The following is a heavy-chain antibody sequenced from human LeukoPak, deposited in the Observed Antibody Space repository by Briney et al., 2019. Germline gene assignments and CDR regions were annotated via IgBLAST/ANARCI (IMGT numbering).Heavy chain of an antibody. CDR1: GYSFTSYW. J-gene: IGHJ4*02. Sequence: GESLQISCKGSGYSFTSYWIGWVRQMPGKGLGWMGIIYPGDSETTYSPSFQGQVTISADKSISTAYLQWSSLKASDTAMYYCARHSGYCNGGSCYYGYWGQGTLVTVSS. D-gene: IGHD2-15*01. V-gene: IGHV5-51*01. CDR2: IYPGDSET. CDR3: ARHSGYCNGGSCYYGY.